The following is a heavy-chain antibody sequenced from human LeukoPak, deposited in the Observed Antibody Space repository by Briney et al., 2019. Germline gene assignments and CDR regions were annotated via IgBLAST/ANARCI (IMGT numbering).Heavy chain of an antibody. J-gene: IGHJ5*02. CDR3: ARHDSWAGWFDL. V-gene: IGHV3-66*04. CDR1: GFTVSDNY. CDR2: IYSGGTT. Sequence: GSLRLSCAASGFTVSDNYISWVRQAPGKGLERVSVIYSGGTTYSADAVKGRFTISRDNSKNTLYLQMNSLRAADTAVYYCARHDSWAGWFDLWGQGTLVTVSS. D-gene: IGHD3-22*01.